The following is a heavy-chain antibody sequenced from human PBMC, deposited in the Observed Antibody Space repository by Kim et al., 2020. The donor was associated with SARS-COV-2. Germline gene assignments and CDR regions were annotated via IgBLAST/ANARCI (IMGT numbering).Heavy chain of an antibody. CDR1: GYTFTSYD. V-gene: IGHV1-8*01. Sequence: ASVKVSCKASGYTFTSYDINWVRQATGQGLEWMGWMNPNSGNTGYAQKFQGRVTMTRNTSISTAYMELSSLRSEDTAVYYCGRMVYYGSGSYRTTSALGIWGQGTMVTVSS. J-gene: IGHJ3*02. CDR2: MNPNSGNT. D-gene: IGHD3-10*01. CDR3: GRMVYYGSGSYRTTSALGI.